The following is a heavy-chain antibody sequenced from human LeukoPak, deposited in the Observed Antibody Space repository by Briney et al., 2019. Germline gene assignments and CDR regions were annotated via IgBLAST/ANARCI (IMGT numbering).Heavy chain of an antibody. CDR2: ISSNNGRII. CDR3: ARYYSDAFDV. V-gene: IGHV3-11*04. D-gene: IGHD3-10*01. CDR1: GFSFSDYY. J-gene: IGHJ3*01. Sequence: GGSLRLSCAASGFSFSDYYMTWIRQAPGKGLEWLSYISSNNGRIIYYADSVEGRFTISRDNTKNSLFLQMVSLRVEDTAVYYCARYYSDAFDVWGQGTVVTVSP.